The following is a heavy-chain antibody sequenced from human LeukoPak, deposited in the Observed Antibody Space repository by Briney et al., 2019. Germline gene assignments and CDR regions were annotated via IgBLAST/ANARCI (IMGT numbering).Heavy chain of an antibody. CDR3: ARYPRSGKDNDY. J-gene: IGHJ4*02. CDR2: ISANDGKT. CDR1: GFVFTSYG. V-gene: IGHV1-18*01. D-gene: IGHD2-15*01. Sequence: GASVKVSCKASGFVFTSYGFTWVRQAPGQGLEWMGWISANDGKTHYSERHQGRVTMTTDTVTSTAYMELRSLRSDDTAVYYCARYPRSGKDNDYWGQGTLVTVSS.